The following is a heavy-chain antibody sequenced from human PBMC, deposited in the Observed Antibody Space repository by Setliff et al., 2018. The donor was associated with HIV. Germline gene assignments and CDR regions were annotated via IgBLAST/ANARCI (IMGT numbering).Heavy chain of an antibody. CDR3: ARQGNIVVVTSFDY. CDR2: IYYSGNT. J-gene: IGHJ4*02. Sequence: PSETLSLTCTVSGGSIKSSSYYWGWIRQPPGKGLEWIGSIYYSGNTYYNPSLKSRVTISVDTSRNQFSLRLSSVTAADTAVYYCARQGNIVVVTSFDYWGQGTLVTVSS. D-gene: IGHD2-21*02. V-gene: IGHV4-39*07. CDR1: GGSIKSSSYY.